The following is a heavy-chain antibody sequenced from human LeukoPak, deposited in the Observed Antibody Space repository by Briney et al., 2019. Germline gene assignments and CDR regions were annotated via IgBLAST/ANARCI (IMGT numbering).Heavy chain of an antibody. CDR2: ITGSSGYI. CDR1: GFTFTSYT. V-gene: IGHV3-21*01. CDR3: ATTGHCSSSSCAIDY. D-gene: IGHD2-2*01. J-gene: IGHJ4*02. Sequence: KPGGSLRLSCAASGFTFTSYTMNWGREAPGKGLEWVSSITGSSGYISYADSVKSRFTISRANAKNSLYLQMNSLRGEDTAMYYCATTGHCSSSSCAIDYWGQGTLVSVSS.